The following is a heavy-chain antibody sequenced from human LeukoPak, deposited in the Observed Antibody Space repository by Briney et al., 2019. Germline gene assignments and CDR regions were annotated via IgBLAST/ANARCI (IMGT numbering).Heavy chain of an antibody. Sequence: PGGSLRLSCEASGFTFSSYQMNWVRQAPGKGLEWVSYISSSGSTIYYAESVKGRFTISRGNAKNSLYLQMNSLRAEDTAVYYCARRYCSGGTCNHLDYWGQGTLVTVSS. V-gene: IGHV3-48*03. J-gene: IGHJ4*02. CDR1: GFTFSSYQ. CDR3: ARRYCSGGTCNHLDY. D-gene: IGHD2-15*01. CDR2: ISSSGSTI.